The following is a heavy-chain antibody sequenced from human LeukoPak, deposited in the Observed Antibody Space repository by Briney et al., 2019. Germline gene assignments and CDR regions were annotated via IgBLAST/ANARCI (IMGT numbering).Heavy chain of an antibody. Sequence: ASVKVSCKASGYTFASYGISRVRQAPGQGLEWMGWISAYNGNTNYAQMLQGRVTMTTDTSTSTAYMELRSLRSDDTAVYYCARDPYSSGWYSIDYYYGMDVWGQGTTVTVSS. J-gene: IGHJ6*02. CDR3: ARDPYSSGWYSIDYYYGMDV. D-gene: IGHD6-19*01. CDR1: GYTFASYG. V-gene: IGHV1-18*01. CDR2: ISAYNGNT.